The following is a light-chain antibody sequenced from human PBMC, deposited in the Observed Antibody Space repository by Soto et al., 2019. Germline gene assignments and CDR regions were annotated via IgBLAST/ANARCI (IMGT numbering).Light chain of an antibody. Sequence: EIVLTQSPVTLSLSPGERVTLSCRASQSITNSLAWYQQRPCQAPSLIFYDTFNSATGIPPRVSGSGSGTAFTLNISSLEPEDFAVYYGHQHSGCPLTFGQGTKVEVK. CDR1: QSITNS. CDR3: HQHSGCPLT. J-gene: IGKJ1*01. CDR2: DTF. V-gene: IGKV3-11*01.